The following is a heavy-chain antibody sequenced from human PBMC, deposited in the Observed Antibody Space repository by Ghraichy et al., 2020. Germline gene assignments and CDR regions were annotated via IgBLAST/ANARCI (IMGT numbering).Heavy chain of an antibody. CDR2: ISYDGSNK. CDR3: ARARRQWLVRFDY. J-gene: IGHJ4*02. V-gene: IGHV3-30*04. CDR1: GFTFSSYA. D-gene: IGHD6-19*01. Sequence: GGSLRLSCAASGFTFSSYAMHWVRQAPGKGLEWVAVISYDGSNKYYADSVKGRFTISRDNSKNTLYLQMNSLRAEDTAVYYCARARRQWLVRFDYWGQGTLVTVSS.